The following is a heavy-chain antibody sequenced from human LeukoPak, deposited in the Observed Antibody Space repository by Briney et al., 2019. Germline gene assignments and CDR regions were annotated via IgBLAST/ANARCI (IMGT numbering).Heavy chain of an antibody. CDR2: ISYDGTNK. J-gene: IGHJ4*02. Sequence: GGSLRLSCAASGFTFSSYGMHWVRQAPGKGLEWVAVISYDGTNKYYADSVKGRFAISRDNSKNTLYLQMSSLRTEGTAVYYCARERSSGSYYDCWGQGTLVTVSS. V-gene: IGHV3-30*03. D-gene: IGHD1-26*01. CDR1: GFTFSSYG. CDR3: ARERSSGSYYDC.